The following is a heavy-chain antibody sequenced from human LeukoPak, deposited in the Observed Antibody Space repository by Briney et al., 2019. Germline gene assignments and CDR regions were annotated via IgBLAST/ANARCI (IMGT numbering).Heavy chain of an antibody. J-gene: IGHJ4*02. D-gene: IGHD5-18*01. Sequence: GGSLRLSCAASGFTFSDYNMRWIRQAPGKGLEWVSSISRSGSAKYYADSVKGRFTISRDNAKNSLFLQMNSLRAEDTALYYCAKDMYSYGSRGVGYWGQGTLVTVSS. V-gene: IGHV3-11*01. CDR1: GFTFSDYN. CDR3: AKDMYSYGSRGVGY. CDR2: ISRSGSAK.